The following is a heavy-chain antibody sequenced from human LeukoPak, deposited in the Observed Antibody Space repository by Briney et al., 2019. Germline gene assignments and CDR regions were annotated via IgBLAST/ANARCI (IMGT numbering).Heavy chain of an antibody. CDR1: GGSFSGYY. CDR3: ARGNRGRVPIAAAGRRGYYGMDV. V-gene: IGHV4-34*01. J-gene: IGHJ6*02. D-gene: IGHD6-13*01. CDR2: INHSGST. Sequence: RASETLSLTCAVYGGSFSGYYWSWIRQPPGKGLEWIGEINHSGSTNYNPSLKSRVTISVDTSKNQFSLKLSSVTAADTAVYYCARGNRGRVPIAAAGRRGYYGMDVWGQGTTVTVSS.